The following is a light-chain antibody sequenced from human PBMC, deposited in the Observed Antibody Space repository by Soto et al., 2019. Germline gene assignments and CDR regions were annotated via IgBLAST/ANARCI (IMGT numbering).Light chain of an antibody. CDR2: GAS. CDR1: QSVSSSY. CDR3: QQYGSSPPTWT. J-gene: IGKJ1*01. V-gene: IGKV3-20*01. Sequence: EIVLTQSPGTLSLSPGERATLSCRASQSVSSSYLAWYQQKPGQAPRLLIYGASSRATSIPDRFSGSGSGTDFTLTISRLEPEDFAVYYCQQYGSSPPTWTFGQGTKVEIK.